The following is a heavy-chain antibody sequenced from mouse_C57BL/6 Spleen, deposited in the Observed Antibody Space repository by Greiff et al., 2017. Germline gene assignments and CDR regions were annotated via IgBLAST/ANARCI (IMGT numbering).Heavy chain of an antibody. CDR1: GFTFSDYG. Sequence: EVKLVESGGGLVKPGGSLKLSCAASGFTFSDYGMHWVRQAPEKGLEWVAYISSGSSTIYYADTVQGRFTISRDNAKNTLFLQMTSLRSEDTAMYYCARMDYGSSYGFDYWGQGTTLTVSS. CDR2: ISSGSSTI. D-gene: IGHD1-1*01. CDR3: ARMDYGSSYGFDY. J-gene: IGHJ2*01. V-gene: IGHV5-17*01.